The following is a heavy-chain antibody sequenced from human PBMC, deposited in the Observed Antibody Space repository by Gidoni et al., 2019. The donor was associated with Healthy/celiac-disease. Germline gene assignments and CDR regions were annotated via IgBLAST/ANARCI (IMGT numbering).Heavy chain of an antibody. CDR3: ARDLLRVSQAPYYGDYVLDAFDI. D-gene: IGHD4-17*01. V-gene: IGHV3-48*02. J-gene: IGHJ3*02. CDR1: GFTFSSHS. Sequence: EVQLVESGGGLVQPGGSLRLSCAASGFTFSSHSMNWVRQAPGKGLEWVSYISSSSSTIYYADSVKGRFTISRDNAKNSLYLQMNSLRDEDTAVYYCARDLLRVSQAPYYGDYVLDAFDIWGQGTMVTVSS. CDR2: ISSSSSTI.